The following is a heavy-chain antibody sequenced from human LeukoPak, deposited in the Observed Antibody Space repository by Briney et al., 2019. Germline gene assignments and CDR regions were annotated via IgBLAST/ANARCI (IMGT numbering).Heavy chain of an antibody. V-gene: IGHV1-46*01. J-gene: IGHJ6*03. CDR2: INPSGGST. CDR1: GYTFTSYY. CDR3: ARAVAAAGTFTDYYYYMDV. Sequence: ASVKVSCKASGYTFTSYYMHWVRQAPGQGLEWMGIINPSGGSTSYAQKFQGRVTMTRDMSTSTVYMELSSLRSEDTAVYYCARAVAAAGTFTDYYYYMDVWGKGTTVTVSS. D-gene: IGHD6-13*01.